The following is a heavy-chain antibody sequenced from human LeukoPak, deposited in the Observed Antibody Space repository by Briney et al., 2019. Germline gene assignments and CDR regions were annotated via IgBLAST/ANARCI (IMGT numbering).Heavy chain of an antibody. Sequence: GGSLRLSCAASGFTFSSYEMNWVRQAPGKGLEWVSSISGSGGSTYYADSVKGRFTISRDNSKNTLYLQMNSLRAEDTAVYFCAKVRPYYDPFDYWGQGTLVTVSS. CDR2: ISGSGGST. J-gene: IGHJ4*02. CDR3: AKVRPYYDPFDY. D-gene: IGHD3-16*01. CDR1: GFTFSSYE. V-gene: IGHV3-23*01.